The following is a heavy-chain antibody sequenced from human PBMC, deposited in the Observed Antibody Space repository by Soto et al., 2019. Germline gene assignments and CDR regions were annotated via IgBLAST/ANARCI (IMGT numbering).Heavy chain of an antibody. CDR2: ISGGGGGA. Sequence: EVLLLESGGGLVQPGGSLRLSGAGSGLTFSNYAMVWVRQAPGKGLEWVSAISGGGGGAHYADSVRGRFSISRDNSKNTLYLQMNSLRAEDTALYYCGKDPNGDYVGAFDDCRPGTMVTVSS. CDR1: GLTFSNYA. J-gene: IGHJ3*01. D-gene: IGHD4-17*01. CDR3: GKDPNGDYVGAFDD. V-gene: IGHV3-23*01.